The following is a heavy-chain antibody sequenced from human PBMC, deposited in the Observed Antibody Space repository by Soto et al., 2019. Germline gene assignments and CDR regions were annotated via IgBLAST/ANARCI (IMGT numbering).Heavy chain of an antibody. CDR1: GFTFSSYG. Sequence: QVQLVESGGGVVQPGRSLRLSCAASGFTFSSYGMHWVRQAPGKGLEWVAVISYDGSNKYYADSVKGRFTISSDNSKNTLYQQMNSLRAEDTAVYYCAKDDSGYYQNFDYLGQGTLVTVSS. V-gene: IGHV3-30*18. CDR2: ISYDGSNK. J-gene: IGHJ4*02. D-gene: IGHD3-22*01. CDR3: AKDDSGYYQNFDY.